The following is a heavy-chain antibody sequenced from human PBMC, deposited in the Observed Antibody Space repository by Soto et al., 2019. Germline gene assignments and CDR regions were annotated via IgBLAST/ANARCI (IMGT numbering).Heavy chain of an antibody. CDR2: ISSSSSYI. CDR1: GFTFSSYS. D-gene: IGHD6-13*01. CDR3: ARDTVAAAGIFRWFDP. Sequence: EVQLVESGGGLVKPGGSLRLSCVASGFTFSSYSMNWVRQAPGKGLEWVSSISSSSSYIYYADSVKGRFTISRDNAKNSLYLQMNSLRAEDTAVYYCARDTVAAAGIFRWFDPWGQGTLVTVSS. J-gene: IGHJ5*02. V-gene: IGHV3-21*01.